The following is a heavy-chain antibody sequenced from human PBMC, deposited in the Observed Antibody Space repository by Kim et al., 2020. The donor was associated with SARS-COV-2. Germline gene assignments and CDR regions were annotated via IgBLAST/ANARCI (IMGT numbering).Heavy chain of an antibody. J-gene: IGHJ4*02. CDR2: IYYSGST. CDR1: GGSIRSYY. Sequence: SETLSLTCTVSGGSIRSYYWSWIRQPPGKGLEWIGYIYYSGSTNYNPSLVSRVIISVDTSKNQFSLKLSSVTAADTAVYYCATQSSGSPIPFDYWVQGALVTVSS. V-gene: IGHV4-59*08. D-gene: IGHD6-19*01. CDR3: ATQSSGSPIPFDY.